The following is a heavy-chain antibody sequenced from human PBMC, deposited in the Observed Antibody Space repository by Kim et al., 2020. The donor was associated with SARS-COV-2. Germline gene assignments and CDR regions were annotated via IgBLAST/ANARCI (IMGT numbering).Heavy chain of an antibody. CDR2: IGTSGSTR. J-gene: IGHJ4*01. CDR1: GFTFSNYD. D-gene: IGHD3-9*01. Sequence: GGSLRLSCEGSGFTFSNYDLNWVRQAPGKGLEWLAYIGTSGSTRNYADGVKGRFTISRDNAKDSLFLHLSGLRAEDTGLYYCARSFLFRNFDLDPAFDLWGRGTLVTVSS. CDR3: ARSFLFRNFDLDPAFDL. V-gene: IGHV3-48*03.